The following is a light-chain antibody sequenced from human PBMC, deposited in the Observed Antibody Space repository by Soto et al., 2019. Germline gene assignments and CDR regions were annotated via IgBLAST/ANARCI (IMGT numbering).Light chain of an antibody. CDR3: QQYYISWS. J-gene: IGKJ1*01. Sequence: DIQMTQSPSTLSASVGDRVTITCRASQTISNWLAWYQQKPGKAPKLLIYDASSLESGVPSRFSGSGSGTEFTLTISSLQPEDFATYSCQQYYISWSFGQGTKVDIK. CDR2: DAS. V-gene: IGKV1-5*01. CDR1: QTISNW.